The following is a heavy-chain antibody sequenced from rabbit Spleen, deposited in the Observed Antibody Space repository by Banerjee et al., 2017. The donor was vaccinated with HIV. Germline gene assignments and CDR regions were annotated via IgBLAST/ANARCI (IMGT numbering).Heavy chain of an antibody. D-gene: IGHD8-1*01. V-gene: IGHV1S45*01. CDR3: ARDTGSSFSSYGMDL. J-gene: IGHJ6*01. CDR2: IYNGDGST. CDR1: GFSLSSRYW. Sequence: QEQLVESGGGLVQPEGSLTLTCKASGFSLSSRYWICWVRQAPGKGPEWIACIYNGDGSTYYASWVNGRFTISKTSSTTVTLQMTSLTVADTATYFCARDTGSSFSSYGMDLWGPGTLVTVS.